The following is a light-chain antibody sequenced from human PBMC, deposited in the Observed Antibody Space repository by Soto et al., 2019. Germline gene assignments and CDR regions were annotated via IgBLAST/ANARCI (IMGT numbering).Light chain of an antibody. V-gene: IGKV1-27*01. J-gene: IGKJ1*01. Sequence: DIQMTQSPSSLSASVGDRVTITCRASQGISVYLAWYQQKPGKVPKLLIFAASTLHSGVPSRFSGSGSRTDFTLTISSLQPEDVATYYCQKYNNAPPAFGQGTKVEI. CDR1: QGISVY. CDR3: QKYNNAPPA. CDR2: AAS.